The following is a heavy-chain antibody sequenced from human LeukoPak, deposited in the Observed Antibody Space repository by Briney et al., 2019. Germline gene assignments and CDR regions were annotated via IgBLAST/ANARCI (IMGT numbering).Heavy chain of an antibody. CDR3: ARHGDKFTYGGSYPMNY. D-gene: IGHD1-26*01. V-gene: IGHV4-59*08. CDR1: GGSISNYY. CDR2: IYYSGST. Sequence: SETPSLTCTVSGGSISNYYWSWIRQPPGKGLEWIAYIYYSGSTNYNPSLKSRVTISADTSKNQFSLKLNSVTAADTAVYYCARHGDKFTYGGSYPMNYWGQGTLVTVSS. J-gene: IGHJ4*02.